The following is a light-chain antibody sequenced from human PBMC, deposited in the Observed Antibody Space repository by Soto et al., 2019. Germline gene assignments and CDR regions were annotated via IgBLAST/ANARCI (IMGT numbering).Light chain of an antibody. CDR2: GNS. CDR1: NSNIGAGYD. V-gene: IGLV1-40*01. CDR3: QSYDRSLSGWV. J-gene: IGLJ3*02. Sequence: QSVLTQPPSVSGAPGQRVTISCTGYNSNIGAGYDVHWYQQLPGTAPKLLIYGNSNRPSGVPYRFSASKSGTSASLAITGLQDEDEADYYCQSYDRSLSGWVFGGGTKLTVL.